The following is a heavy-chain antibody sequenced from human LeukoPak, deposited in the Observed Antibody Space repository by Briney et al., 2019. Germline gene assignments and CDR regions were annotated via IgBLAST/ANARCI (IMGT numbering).Heavy chain of an antibody. J-gene: IGHJ4*02. D-gene: IGHD3-10*01. V-gene: IGHV3-23*01. CDR1: GFTFSSYA. CDR3: AKGAILWFGELLGDFDY. CDR2: ISGSGGST. Sequence: GGSLRLSCAASGFTFSSYAMSWVRQAPGKGLEWVSAISGSGGSTYYADSVKGRFTISRDNSKNTLYLQMNSLRAEDTAVYCCAKGAILWFGELLGDFDYWGQGTLVTVSS.